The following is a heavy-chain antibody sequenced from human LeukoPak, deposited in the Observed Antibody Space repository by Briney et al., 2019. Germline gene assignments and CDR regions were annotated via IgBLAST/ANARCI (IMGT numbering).Heavy chain of an antibody. CDR2: ITGSGGNT. J-gene: IGHJ4*02. Sequence: GRSLRLSCAASGFTFSSYAMSWVRQAPGKGLEWVSTITGSGGNTYYADSVKGRFTISRDNSKNTLYLQMNSLRAEDTAVYYCAKGSEYSSSSGASFDHWGQGTLVTVSS. CDR3: AKGSEYSSSSGASFDH. V-gene: IGHV3-23*01. D-gene: IGHD6-6*01. CDR1: GFTFSSYA.